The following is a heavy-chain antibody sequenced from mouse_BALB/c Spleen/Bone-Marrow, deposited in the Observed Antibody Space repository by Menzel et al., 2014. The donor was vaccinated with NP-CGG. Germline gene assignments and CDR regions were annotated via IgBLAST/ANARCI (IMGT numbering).Heavy chain of an antibody. Sequence: QVQLQQPGAELMKPGASVKISCKATGYTFSSYWIEWVKQRPGHGLEWIGEILPGSDNTNYNEKFKGKATFTADASSNTAYMQLNSLTSEDSAVYYCLRMGWVYWGQDTTLTVT. J-gene: IGHJ2*01. CDR3: LRMGWVY. V-gene: IGHV1-9*01. CDR1: GYTFSSYW. CDR2: ILPGSDNT. D-gene: IGHD1-1*02.